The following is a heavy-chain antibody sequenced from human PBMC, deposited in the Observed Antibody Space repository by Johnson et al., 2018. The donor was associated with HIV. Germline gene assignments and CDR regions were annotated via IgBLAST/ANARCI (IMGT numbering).Heavy chain of an antibody. Sequence: VQLVESGGGLVQPGGSLRLSCEASGFTVSSNEMSWVRQAPGKGLEWVSRINSDGSSTSYADSVKGRFTISRDNAKSSLYLQMNGLRAEDTAVYYCARVSTMIVVARNDAFDIWGQGTMVTVSS. CDR3: ARVSTMIVVARNDAFDI. CDR1: GFTVSSNE. J-gene: IGHJ3*02. D-gene: IGHD3-22*01. V-gene: IGHV3-74*02. CDR2: INSDGSST.